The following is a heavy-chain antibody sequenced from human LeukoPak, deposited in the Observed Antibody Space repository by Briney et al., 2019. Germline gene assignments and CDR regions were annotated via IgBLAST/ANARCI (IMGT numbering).Heavy chain of an antibody. D-gene: IGHD3-22*01. CDR1: GGSISSSSYY. Sequence: PSETLSLTCTVSGGSISSSSYYWGWIRQPPGKGLEWIGSIYYSGSTYYNPSLKSRVTISVDTSKNQFSLKLSSVTAADTAVYYCARQGSSGYSIDYWGQGTLVTVSS. CDR3: ARQGSSGYSIDY. V-gene: IGHV4-39*01. CDR2: IYYSGST. J-gene: IGHJ4*02.